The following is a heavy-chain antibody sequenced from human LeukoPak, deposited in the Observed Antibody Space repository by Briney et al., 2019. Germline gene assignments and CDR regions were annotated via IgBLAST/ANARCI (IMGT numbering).Heavy chain of an antibody. Sequence: GGSLRLSCAASGFTFDDYAMHWVRHAPGKGLEWVSGISWNSGSIGYADSVKGRFTISRDNAKNSLYLQMNSLRAEDTALYYCAKDVSVRTSVAGNGGFDYWGQGTLVTVSS. CDR1: GFTFDDYA. CDR2: ISWNSGSI. CDR3: AKDVSVRTSVAGNGGFDY. J-gene: IGHJ4*02. V-gene: IGHV3-9*01. D-gene: IGHD6-19*01.